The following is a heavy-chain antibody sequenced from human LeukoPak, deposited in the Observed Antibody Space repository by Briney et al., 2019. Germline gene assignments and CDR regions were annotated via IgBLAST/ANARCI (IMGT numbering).Heavy chain of an antibody. V-gene: IGHV1-69*13. CDR3: ARGLGVRGYSQYYFDY. CDR2: IIPIFGTA. Sequence: ASVEVSCKASGGTFSSYAISWVRQAPGQGLEWMGGIIPIFGTANYAQKFQGRVTITADESTSTAYMELSSLRSEDTAVYYCARGLGVRGYSQYYFDYWGQGTLVTVSS. CDR1: GGTFSSYA. D-gene: IGHD5-18*01. J-gene: IGHJ4*02.